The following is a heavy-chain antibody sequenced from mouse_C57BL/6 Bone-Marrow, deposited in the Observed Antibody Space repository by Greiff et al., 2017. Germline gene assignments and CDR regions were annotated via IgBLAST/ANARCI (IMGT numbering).Heavy chain of an antibody. CDR2: IWRGGST. D-gene: IGHD1-1*01. CDR3: AKRDYGRGGYFDV. CDR1: GFSLTSYG. V-gene: IGHV2-5*01. J-gene: IGHJ1*03. Sequence: VKLMESGPGLVQPSQSLSITCTVSGFSLTSYGVHWVRQSPGKGLEWLGVIWRGGSTDYNAAFMSRLSITKDNSKSQVFFKMNSLQADDTAIYYCAKRDYGRGGYFDVWGTGTTVTVSS.